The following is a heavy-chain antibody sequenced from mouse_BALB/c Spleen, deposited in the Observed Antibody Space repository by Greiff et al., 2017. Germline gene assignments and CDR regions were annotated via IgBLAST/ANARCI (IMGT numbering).Heavy chain of an antibody. Sequence: EVKLVESGGGLVKLGGSLKLSCAASGFTFSSYYMSWVRQTPEKRLELVAAINSNGGSTYYPDTVKGRFTITRDNAKNTLYLQMSSLKSEDTALYYCARPTLLRYAMDYWGQGTSVTVSS. D-gene: IGHD1-2*01. J-gene: IGHJ4*01. CDR1: GFTFSSYY. V-gene: IGHV5-6-2*01. CDR3: ARPTLLRYAMDY. CDR2: INSNGGST.